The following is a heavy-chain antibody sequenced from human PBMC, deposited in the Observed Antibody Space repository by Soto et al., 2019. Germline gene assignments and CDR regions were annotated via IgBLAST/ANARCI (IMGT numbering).Heavy chain of an antibody. CDR3: AKRRGAGGHFDY. V-gene: IGHV3-23*01. Sequence: GGSLRLSCAASGFNSSSYAMGWVRQGPGKGLEWVAVVSIGGSTHYADSVRGRFTISRDNSKNTLSLQMNSLTAEDTAVYFCAKRRGAGGHFDYWGQGALVTVSS. CDR2: VSIGGST. J-gene: IGHJ4*02. D-gene: IGHD2-15*01. CDR1: GFNSSSYA.